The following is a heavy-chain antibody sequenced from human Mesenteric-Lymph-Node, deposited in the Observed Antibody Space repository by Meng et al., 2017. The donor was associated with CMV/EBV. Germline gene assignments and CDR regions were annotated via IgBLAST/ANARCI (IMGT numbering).Heavy chain of an antibody. D-gene: IGHD5-12*01. CDR1: GFTFSSYE. J-gene: IGHJ6*02. CDR3: ARVLYTGYEFYYYYGMDV. V-gene: IGHV3-48*03. Sequence: GESLKISCVGAGFTFSSYEMNWVRQAPGKGLEWISHIGSSGGAVYYGDSVKGRFTISRDNAKNSLFLQMNSLRAEDTAIYYCARVLYTGYEFYYYYGMDVWGQGTTVTVSS. CDR2: IGSSGGAV.